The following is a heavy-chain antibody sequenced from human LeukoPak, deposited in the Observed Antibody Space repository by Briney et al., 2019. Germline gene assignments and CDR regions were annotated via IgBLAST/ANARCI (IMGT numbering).Heavy chain of an antibody. CDR3: ARGRYFQH. CDR1: GVSFSGYY. CDR2: INHSGST. V-gene: IGHV4-34*01. Sequence: TSETLSLTCAVYGVSFSGYYWSWIRQPPGKGLEWIGEINHSGSTNYNPSLKSRVTISVDTSKNQFSLKLSSVTAADTAVYYCARGRYFQHWGQGTLVTVSS. J-gene: IGHJ1*01.